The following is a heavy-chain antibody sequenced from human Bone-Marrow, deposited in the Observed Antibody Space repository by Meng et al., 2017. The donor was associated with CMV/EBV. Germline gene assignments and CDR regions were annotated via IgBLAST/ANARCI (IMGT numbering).Heavy chain of an antibody. Sequence: SVKVSCKASGGTFSSYAISWMRQAPGQGLEWMGGIIPIFGTANYAQKFQGRVTITTDESTSTAYMELSSLRSEDTAVYYCARERYIVVVPAATGGWFDPWGQGTRVTVSS. J-gene: IGHJ5*02. CDR1: GGTFSSYA. V-gene: IGHV1-69*05. CDR3: ARERYIVVVPAATGGWFDP. D-gene: IGHD2-2*01. CDR2: IIPIFGTA.